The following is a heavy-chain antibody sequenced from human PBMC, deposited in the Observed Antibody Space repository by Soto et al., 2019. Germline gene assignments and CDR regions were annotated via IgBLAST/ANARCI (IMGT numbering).Heavy chain of an antibody. V-gene: IGHV3-23*01. CDR1: GFTFSSYA. CDR3: AKEEGDGYYRYYYYYYMDV. D-gene: IGHD1-26*01. Sequence: PGGSLRLSCAASGFTFSSYAMSWVRQAPGKGLEWVSAISGSGGSTYYADSVKGRFTISRDNSKNTLYLQMNSLRAEDTAVYYCAKEEGDGYYRYYYYYYMDVWGKGTTVTVSS. CDR2: ISGSGGST. J-gene: IGHJ6*03.